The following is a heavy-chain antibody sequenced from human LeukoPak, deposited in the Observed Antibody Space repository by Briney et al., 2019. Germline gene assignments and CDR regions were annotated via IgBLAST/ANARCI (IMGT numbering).Heavy chain of an antibody. V-gene: IGHV3-30-3*01. CDR2: ISYDGSNK. Sequence: PGRSLRLSCAASGFIFSNYAMHWVSQAPGKGLEWVAVISYDGSNKYYADSVKGRFTISGDNSKNTLFLQMNSLRAEDTAVYYCARDLDSSSWYILWFDPWGQGTLVTVSS. J-gene: IGHJ5*02. D-gene: IGHD6-13*01. CDR3: ARDLDSSSWYILWFDP. CDR1: GFIFSNYA.